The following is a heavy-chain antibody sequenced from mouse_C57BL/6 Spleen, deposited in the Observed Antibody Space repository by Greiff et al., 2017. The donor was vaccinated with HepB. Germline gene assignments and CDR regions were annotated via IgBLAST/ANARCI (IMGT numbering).Heavy chain of an antibody. J-gene: IGHJ4*01. V-gene: IGHV3-6*01. CDR3: ARERTTVVATDYAMDY. D-gene: IGHD1-1*01. CDR2: ISYDGSN. Sequence: ESGPGLVKPSQSLSLTCSVTGYSITSGYYWNWIRQFPGNKLEWMGYISYDGSNNYNPSLKNRISITRDTSKNQFFLKLNSVTTEDTATYYCARERTTVVATDYAMDYWGQGTSVTVSS. CDR1: GYSITSGYY.